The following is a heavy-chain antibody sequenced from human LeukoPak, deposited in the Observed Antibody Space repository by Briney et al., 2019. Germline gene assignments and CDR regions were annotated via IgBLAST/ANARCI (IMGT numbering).Heavy chain of an antibody. Sequence: GGSLRLSCAASGFTFSSYSMNWVRQPPGKGLEWVSHITASGTAMFYADSVKGRFTISRDNAKNSLYLQMNSLRDEDTAVYYCASSGSYRFDYWGQGTLVTVSS. J-gene: IGHJ4*02. V-gene: IGHV3-48*02. CDR3: ASSGSYRFDY. CDR1: GFTFSSYS. D-gene: IGHD1-26*01. CDR2: ITASGTAM.